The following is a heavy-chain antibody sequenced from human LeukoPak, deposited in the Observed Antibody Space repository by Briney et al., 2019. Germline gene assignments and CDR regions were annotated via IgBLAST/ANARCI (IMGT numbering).Heavy chain of an antibody. CDR2: IYYSGST. D-gene: IGHD2-15*01. Sequence: SETLSLTCTVSGGSISSSSYYWGWIRQPPGKGLEWIGSIYYSGSTYYNPSLKSRVTISVDTSKNQFSLKLNSVTAADTAVYYCARDEAGGGKYNWFDPWGQGTLVTVST. V-gene: IGHV4-39*07. CDR3: ARDEAGGGKYNWFDP. J-gene: IGHJ5*02. CDR1: GGSISSSSYY.